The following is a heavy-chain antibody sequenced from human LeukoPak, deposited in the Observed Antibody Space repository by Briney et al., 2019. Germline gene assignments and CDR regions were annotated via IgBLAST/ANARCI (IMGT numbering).Heavy chain of an antibody. CDR2: INHSGCT. Sequence: PSETLSLTCAVYGGSFSGYYWSWIRQPPGKGLEWIGEINHSGCTNYNPSLKSRVTISVDTSKNQFSLKLSSVTAADTAVYYCARGRAMVRGAGVDYWGQGTLVTVSS. CDR1: GGSFSGYY. V-gene: IGHV4-34*01. J-gene: IGHJ4*02. CDR3: ARGRAMVRGAGVDY. D-gene: IGHD3-10*01.